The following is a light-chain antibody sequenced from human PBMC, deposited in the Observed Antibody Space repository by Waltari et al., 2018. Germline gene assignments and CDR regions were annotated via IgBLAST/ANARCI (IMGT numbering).Light chain of an antibody. Sequence: QLVFTQSPSASASLAASVKLTCTLSSGHISNIIAWVQRQPEKGPRDLLTGNSDGSHTKGDEIGERFAGSSSGAGRYLTISSLQSEDEADYYCQTGGHGTWVFGGGTRLTVL. CDR3: QTGGHGTWV. V-gene: IGLV4-69*01. CDR2: GNSDGSH. J-gene: IGLJ3*02. CDR1: SGHISNI.